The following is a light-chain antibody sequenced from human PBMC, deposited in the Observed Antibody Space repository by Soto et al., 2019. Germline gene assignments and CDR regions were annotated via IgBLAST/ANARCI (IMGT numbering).Light chain of an antibody. CDR3: RSYTSSSIVV. Sequence: QSALTQPASVSGSPGQSITISCTGTSSDVGGYNYVSWYQQHPGKSPKLMMYEVSNLPSGVSNRLSGSKSGNTAPLNISWLRFEDEADYLCRSYTSSSIVVFGGGTKLTVL. J-gene: IGLJ2*01. V-gene: IGLV2-14*01. CDR1: SSDVGGYNY. CDR2: EVS.